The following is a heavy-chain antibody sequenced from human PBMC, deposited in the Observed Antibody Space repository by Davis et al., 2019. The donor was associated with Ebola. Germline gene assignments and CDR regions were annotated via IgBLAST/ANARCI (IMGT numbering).Heavy chain of an antibody. CDR2: IIPIFGTA. CDR1: GGTFSSYA. D-gene: IGHD3-3*01. CDR3: ARGGAIYDFWSGYSANYYYYYMDV. J-gene: IGHJ6*03. V-gene: IGHV1-69*13. Sequence: SVKVSCKASGGTFSSYAISWVRQAPGQGLEWMGGIIPIFGTANYAQKFQGRVTITADESTSTAYMELSSLRSEDTAVYYCARGGAIYDFWSGYSANYYYYYMDVWGKGTTVTVSS.